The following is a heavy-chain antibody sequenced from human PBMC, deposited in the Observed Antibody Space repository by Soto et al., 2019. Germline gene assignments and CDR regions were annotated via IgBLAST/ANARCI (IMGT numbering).Heavy chain of an antibody. CDR1: GYSFTSYY. V-gene: IGHV1-8*01. D-gene: IGHD3-3*01. CDR3: ARERQVGAVIRSGMDV. CDR2: MSPRSGNT. Sequence: QVQVVQSAAEVKKPGASVRVSCNASGYSFTSYYINWVRQASGRGLEWMGWMSPRSGNTGYAQRFQGRVTMTRNISINTAYMELSSLRVDETALYYCARERQVGAVIRSGMDVWGQGTTVTVSS. J-gene: IGHJ6*02.